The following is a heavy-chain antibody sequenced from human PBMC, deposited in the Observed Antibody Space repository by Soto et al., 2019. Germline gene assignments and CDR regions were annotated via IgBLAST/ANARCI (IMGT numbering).Heavy chain of an antibody. Sequence: SVKVSCKASGGTFSSYAISWVRQAPGQGLEWMGGIIPIFGTANYAQKFQGRVTITADESTSTAYMELSSLRSEDTAVYYCARTEQKLAGNWFDPWGQGTLVTVSS. CDR3: ARTEQKLAGNWFDP. J-gene: IGHJ5*02. D-gene: IGHD6-13*01. V-gene: IGHV1-69*13. CDR2: IIPIFGTA. CDR1: GGTFSSYA.